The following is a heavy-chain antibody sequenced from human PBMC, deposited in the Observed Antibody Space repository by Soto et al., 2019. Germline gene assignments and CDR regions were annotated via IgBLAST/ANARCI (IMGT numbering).Heavy chain of an antibody. V-gene: IGHV3-21*01. CDR2: VSKSDYT. J-gene: IGHJ4*02. D-gene: IGHD2-2*01. CDR3: AREDSIIIPAVSDF. Sequence: PGGSLRLSCAVSGFYFNNYGINWVRQAPGKGLEWVSSVSKSDYTYYSDSAKGRFTISRDNAKNSVSLQMNSLRPEDTAVYYCAREDSIIIPAVSDFWGQGTLVTVPQ. CDR1: GFYFNNYG.